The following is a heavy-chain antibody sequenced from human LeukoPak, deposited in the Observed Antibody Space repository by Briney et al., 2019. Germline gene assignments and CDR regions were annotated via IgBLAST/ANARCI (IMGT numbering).Heavy chain of an antibody. CDR1: GYSFTTYW. Sequence: GESLKISCEGSGYSFTTYWVAWVRQMPGKGLEWMGIIYPGDSDANYSPSFQGQVTIPADRSSNTAYLQWGSLKASDTAMYYCARSVSGRFDYWGQGTLVTVSS. V-gene: IGHV5-51*01. J-gene: IGHJ4*02. CDR2: IYPGDSDA. D-gene: IGHD1-26*01. CDR3: ARSVSGRFDY.